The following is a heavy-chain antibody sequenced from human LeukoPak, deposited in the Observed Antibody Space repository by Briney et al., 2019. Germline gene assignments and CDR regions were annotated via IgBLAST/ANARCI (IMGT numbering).Heavy chain of an antibody. CDR1: GFTFNRYS. J-gene: IGHJ4*02. Sequence: GGSLRLSCAASGFTFNRYSMNWVRQAPGKGLEWVSYIAYTGTIHYADSVKGRFTISRDDAKNSLYLHMNSLRAEDTAVYYCTREPRALDYWGQGTLVTVSS. CDR3: TREPRALDY. CDR2: IAYTGTI. V-gene: IGHV3-48*01.